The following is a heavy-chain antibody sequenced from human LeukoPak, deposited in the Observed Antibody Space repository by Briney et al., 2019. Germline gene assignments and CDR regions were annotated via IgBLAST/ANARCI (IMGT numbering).Heavy chain of an antibody. CDR2: IYYSGST. J-gene: IGHJ4*02. Sequence: SETLCLTCTVSGGSISSYYWSWIRQPPGKGLEWIGYIYYSGSTNYNPSLKSRVTISVDTSKNQFSLKLSSVTAADTAVYYCARDGRFPPEVLPRYFDYWGQGTLVTVSS. CDR1: GGSISSYY. CDR3: ARDGRFPPEVLPRYFDY. V-gene: IGHV4-59*12. D-gene: IGHD1-26*01.